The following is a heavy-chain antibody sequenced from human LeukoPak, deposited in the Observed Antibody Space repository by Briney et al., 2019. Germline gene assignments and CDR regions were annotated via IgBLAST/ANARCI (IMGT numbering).Heavy chain of an antibody. CDR3: AKGPLGDVDY. V-gene: IGHV3-23*01. Sequence: GGSLRLSCAASGFTFTNYVMSWVRRAPGKGLEWVSGISDSGGSTYYADSVKGRFTISRDNSKNTLYLQMNSLRAEDTAVYYCAKGPLGDVDYWGQGTLVTVSS. CDR1: GFTFTNYV. CDR2: ISDSGGST. J-gene: IGHJ4*02. D-gene: IGHD4-17*01.